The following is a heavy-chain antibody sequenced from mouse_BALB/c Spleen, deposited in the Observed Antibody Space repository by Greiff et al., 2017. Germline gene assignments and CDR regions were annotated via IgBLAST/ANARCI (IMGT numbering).Heavy chain of an antibody. CDR3: ARGRGNYYGSSYYAMDY. CDR2: ISSGGST. Sequence: EVKLMESGGGLVKPGGSLKLSCAASGFTFSSYAMSWVRQTPEKRLEWVASISSGGSTYYPDSVKGRFTISRDNARNILYLQMSSLRSEDTAMYYCARGRGNYYGSSYYAMDYWGQGTSVTVSS. D-gene: IGHD1-1*01. J-gene: IGHJ4*01. CDR1: GFTFSSYA. V-gene: IGHV5-6-5*01.